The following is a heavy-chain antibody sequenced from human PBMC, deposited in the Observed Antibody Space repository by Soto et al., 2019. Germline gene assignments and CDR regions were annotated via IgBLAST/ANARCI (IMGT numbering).Heavy chain of an antibody. J-gene: IGHJ6*02. D-gene: IGHD2-8*02. CDR3: ARDLVMDV. V-gene: IGHV1-3*01. Sequence: ASVKFSCKASGYTFTSYAMHWVRQAPGQMLECMGWINAGNGSTKYXXKFQGRVXXTRDRCASTAXVELSXLRSEDTAVYYCARDLVMDVWCQGTTVTVSS. CDR1: GYTFTSYA. CDR2: INAGNGST.